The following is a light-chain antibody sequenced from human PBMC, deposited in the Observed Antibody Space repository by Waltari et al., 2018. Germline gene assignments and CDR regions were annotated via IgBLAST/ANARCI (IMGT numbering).Light chain of an antibody. CDR2: WAS. CDR1: QSVLHTNNKNY. V-gene: IGKV4-1*01. Sequence: DIVVTQSPDSLAVSLGERATINCKSSQSVLHTNNKNYLAWYQQKPGQPPKLLIYWASTRASGVPGRFSGSGSGTDFTLTISSLQAEDVAVYYCQQYYSAPNTFGQGTRLEIK. J-gene: IGKJ2*01. CDR3: QQYYSAPNT.